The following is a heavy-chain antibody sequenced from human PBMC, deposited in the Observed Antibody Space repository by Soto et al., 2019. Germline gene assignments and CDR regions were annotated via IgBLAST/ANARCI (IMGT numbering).Heavy chain of an antibody. CDR2: IYYSGST. Sequence: QVQLQESGPGLVKPSETLSLTCTXSXXXXXXXXXXXXXXXXGQGLEWIGYIYYSGSTNYNPSLKXRVTXXXXXXKNQFSXXXXXXXXXXXAVYYCARRYGVAYDYWGQGTLVTVSS. J-gene: IGHJ4*02. V-gene: IGHV4-59*01. CDR1: XXXXXXXX. D-gene: IGHD3-10*01. CDR3: ARRYGVAYDY.